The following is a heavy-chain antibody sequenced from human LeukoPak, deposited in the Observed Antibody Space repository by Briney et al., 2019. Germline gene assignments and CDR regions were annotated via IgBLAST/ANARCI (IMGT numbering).Heavy chain of an antibody. D-gene: IGHD3-22*01. CDR3: AREADSSGYRNNWFDP. CDR2: IYYSGST. V-gene: IGHV4-31*03. Sequence: SETLSPTCTVSGGSISSGGYYWSWIRQHPGKGLEWIGYIYYSGSTYYNPSLKSRVTISVDTSKNQFSLKLSSVTAADTAVYYCAREADSSGYRNNWFDPWGQGTLVTVSS. J-gene: IGHJ5*02. CDR1: GGSISSGGYY.